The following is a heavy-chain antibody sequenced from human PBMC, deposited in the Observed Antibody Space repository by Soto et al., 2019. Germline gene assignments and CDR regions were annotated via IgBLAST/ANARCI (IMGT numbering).Heavy chain of an antibody. V-gene: IGHV1-18*04. J-gene: IGHJ6*02. Sequence: QVQLVQSGAEVKEPGASVTVSCKASGYTFKSYDVMWVRKAPGQGLEWMGWISGHNGKADYAENFQGRVILTTGTSTATASMELRSLRSDDTAVYYCARIGYIGNFAMDVWGQGTTVTVS. CDR1: GYTFKSYD. CDR2: ISGHNGKA. D-gene: IGHD5-12*01. CDR3: ARIGYIGNFAMDV.